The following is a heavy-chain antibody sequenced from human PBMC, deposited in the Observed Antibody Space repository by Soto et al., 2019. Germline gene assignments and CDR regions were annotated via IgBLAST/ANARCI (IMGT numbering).Heavy chain of an antibody. J-gene: IGHJ4*02. Sequence: GASVKVSCKASGYTFTSYGISWVRQAPGQGLGWMGWISAYNGNTNYAQKLQGRVTMTTDTSTSTAYMELRSLRSDDTAVYYCARVAYYDFWSGYYIQEPDFDYWGQGTLVTVSS. CDR2: ISAYNGNT. CDR3: ARVAYYDFWSGYYIQEPDFDY. CDR1: GYTFTSYG. V-gene: IGHV1-18*01. D-gene: IGHD3-3*01.